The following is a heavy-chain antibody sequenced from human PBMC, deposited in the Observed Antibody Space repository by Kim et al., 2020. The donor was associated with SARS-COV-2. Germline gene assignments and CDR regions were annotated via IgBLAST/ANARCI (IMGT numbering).Heavy chain of an antibody. J-gene: IGHJ2*01. Sequence: SETLSLTCAVYGGSFSGYYWSWIRQPPGKGLEWIGEINHSGSTNYNPSLKSRVTISVDTSKNQFSLKLSSVTAADTAVYYCARGGCSSGWYGAHWDFDL. CDR2: INHSGST. CDR1: GGSFSGYY. D-gene: IGHD6-13*01. CDR3: ARGGCSSGWYGAHWDFDL. V-gene: IGHV4-34*01.